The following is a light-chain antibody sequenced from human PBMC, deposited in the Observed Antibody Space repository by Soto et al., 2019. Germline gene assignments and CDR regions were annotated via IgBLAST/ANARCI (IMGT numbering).Light chain of an antibody. J-gene: IGLJ3*02. CDR3: CSYALGDTSV. CDR2: KVS. CDR1: SSDVAYYNL. V-gene: IGLV2-23*02. Sequence: QSVLTQPASVSGSPGQSITISCTGSSSDVAYYNLVSWYQQHPGKAPKLLIHKVSKRPSVVSNPCSGSKSGNTASLTISGLEAEDDADCYCCSYALGDTSVFGGGTQLTVL.